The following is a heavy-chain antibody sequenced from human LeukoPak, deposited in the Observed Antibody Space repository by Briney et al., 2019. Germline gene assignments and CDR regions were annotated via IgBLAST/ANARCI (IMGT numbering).Heavy chain of an antibody. V-gene: IGHV3-64D*06. Sequence: GGSLRLSCSASGFTFSSYAMHWVRQAPGKGLEYVSAISSNGGSTYYADSVKGRFTISRDNSKNTLYLQMSSPRAEDTAVYYCVKGQWGYCSGGSCYWFDPWGQGTLVTVSS. CDR1: GFTFSSYA. J-gene: IGHJ5*02. CDR2: ISSNGGST. CDR3: VKGQWGYCSGGSCYWFDP. D-gene: IGHD2-15*01.